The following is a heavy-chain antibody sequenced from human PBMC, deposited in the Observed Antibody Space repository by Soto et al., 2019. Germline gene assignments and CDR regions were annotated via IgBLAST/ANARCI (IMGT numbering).Heavy chain of an antibody. J-gene: IGHJ4*02. CDR1: GGSFTSNNW. D-gene: IGHD1-7*01. Sequence: QVQLQESGPGLVKPSGTLSLTCAVSGGSFTSNNWWTWVRQPPGQGLEWIGEIYRTGSTNYNPSLTSRVTMSLDKSENQCSLKVTSLTAADTAVYYCASRDPGTSVDYWGQGTLVTVSS. CDR3: ASRDPGTSVDY. V-gene: IGHV4-4*02. CDR2: IYRTGST.